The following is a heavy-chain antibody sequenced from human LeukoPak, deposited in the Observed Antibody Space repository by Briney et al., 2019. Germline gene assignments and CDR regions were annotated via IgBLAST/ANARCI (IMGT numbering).Heavy chain of an antibody. CDR1: GYSFTSYW. J-gene: IGHJ4*02. Sequence: GESLQISCQGSGYSFTSYWIGWVRQMPGKGLEWMGIIYPGDSDTRYSPSFQGQVTISADKSISTAYLQWSSLKASDTAMYYCARPMDPYDSSEYDYWGQGTLVTVSS. V-gene: IGHV5-51*01. D-gene: IGHD3-22*01. CDR3: ARPMDPYDSSEYDY. CDR2: IYPGDSDT.